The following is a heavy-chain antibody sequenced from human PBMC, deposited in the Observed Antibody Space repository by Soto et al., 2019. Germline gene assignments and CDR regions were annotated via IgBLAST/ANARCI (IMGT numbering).Heavy chain of an antibody. CDR3: AREASTAGMYFYGRAI. Sequence: LKISCSGSGYTLNRLCFAWLRQLPGAVLQWLGTISPADSDTRYSPSFQCRVTISADKPINTAELHWRSLTASVTPMYYCAREASTAGMYFYGRAIWHQGTTVTVSS. CDR2: ISPADSDT. J-gene: IGHJ6*02. D-gene: IGHD2-2*01. CDR1: GYTLNRLC. V-gene: IGHV5-51*04.